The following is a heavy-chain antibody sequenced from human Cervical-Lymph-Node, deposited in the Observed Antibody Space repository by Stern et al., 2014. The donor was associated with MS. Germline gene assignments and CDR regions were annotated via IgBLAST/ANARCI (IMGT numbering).Heavy chain of an antibody. D-gene: IGHD5-12*01. CDR1: GGTFSNYA. CDR3: AGGAVPAIGKIDY. V-gene: IGHV1-69*18. J-gene: IGHJ4*02. Sequence: VHLVESGAEVKKPGSSVKVSCKASGGTFSNYAISWVRQAPGQGPEWMGMIIPMFDKANYAQKLKGRVTITADESASTAHMELTSLRSDDTAVYYCAGGAVPAIGKIDYWGQGTLITVSS. CDR2: IIPMFDKA.